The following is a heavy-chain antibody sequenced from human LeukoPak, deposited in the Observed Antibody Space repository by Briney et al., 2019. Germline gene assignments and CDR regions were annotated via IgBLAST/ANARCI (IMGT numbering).Heavy chain of an antibody. J-gene: IGHJ4*02. CDR3: ARSGRGTYYYFDL. V-gene: IGHV1-69*06. Sequence: GASVKVSCKASGGTFSSYAISWVRQAPGQGLEWMGGIIPIFGTANYAQKFQGRVTITADTSTSTAHMELRSLRSDDTAVYYCARSGRGTYYYFDLWGQGTLVTVSS. D-gene: IGHD1-26*01. CDR1: GGTFSSYA. CDR2: IIPIFGTA.